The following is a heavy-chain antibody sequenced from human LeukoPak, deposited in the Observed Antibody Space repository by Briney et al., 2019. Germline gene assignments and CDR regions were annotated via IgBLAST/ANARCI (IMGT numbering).Heavy chain of an antibody. CDR2: IYFSGST. CDR3: ARRYCSSTSCYVNDY. Sequence: PSETLSLTCTVSGGSISSSTYYWGWIRQPPGKGLEWIGSIYFSGSTYYTPSLKSRVTISVDRSKNQFSLKLTSVTAADTAVYYCARRYCSSTSCYVNDYWGQGTLVTVSS. J-gene: IGHJ4*02. V-gene: IGHV4-39*01. D-gene: IGHD2-2*01. CDR1: GGSISSSTYY.